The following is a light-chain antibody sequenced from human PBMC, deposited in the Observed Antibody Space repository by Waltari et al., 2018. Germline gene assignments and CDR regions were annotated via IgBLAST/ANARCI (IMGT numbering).Light chain of an antibody. V-gene: IGLV3-19*01. CDR3: HSRDSSSTRF. J-gene: IGLJ2*01. CDR2: GQS. CDR1: SLRRYY. Sequence: SSELTQDPTVSVALGQTVRITCQGDSLRRYYPSWYQQRPGQAPILVFYGQSSRPGGVPDRCSGSISGNPASLTITAAQADDEADYYCHSRDSSSTRFFGGGTRLTV.